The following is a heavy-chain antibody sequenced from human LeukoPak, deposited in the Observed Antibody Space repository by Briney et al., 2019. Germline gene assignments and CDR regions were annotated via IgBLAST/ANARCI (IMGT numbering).Heavy chain of an antibody. D-gene: IGHD6-13*01. CDR1: GGSISSYY. Sequence: SETLSLTCTVSGGSISSYYWSWIRQPPGKGLEWIGYIYYSGSTNYNPSLKSRVTISVDTSKNQFSLKLSSVTAADTAVYYCARDKHGSWYNDYWGQGTLVTVSS. CDR3: ARDKHGSWYNDY. J-gene: IGHJ4*02. CDR2: IYYSGST. V-gene: IGHV4-59*01.